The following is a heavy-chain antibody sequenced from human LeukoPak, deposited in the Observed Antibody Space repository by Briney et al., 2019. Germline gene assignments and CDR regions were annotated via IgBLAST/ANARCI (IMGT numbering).Heavy chain of an antibody. Sequence: SETXXLTCAVYGGSFSGYYWSWVRQPPGKGLEWIGEINHSGRNNYNPSLKSRVTISVDTTKKKFSLKLSSVTAADTAVYYCARGRGITMVRGVIGPGYYYMDVWGKGTTVTVSS. V-gene: IGHV4-34*01. CDR3: ARGRGITMVRGVIGPGYYYMDV. D-gene: IGHD3-10*01. J-gene: IGHJ6*03. CDR2: INHSGRN. CDR1: GGSFSGYY.